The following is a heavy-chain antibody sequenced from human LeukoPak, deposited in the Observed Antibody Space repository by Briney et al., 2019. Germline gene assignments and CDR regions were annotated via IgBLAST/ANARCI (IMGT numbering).Heavy chain of an antibody. D-gene: IGHD3-10*01. CDR1: GGSISSSNFY. V-gene: IGHV4-39*02. J-gene: IGHJ2*01. CDR2: IFYSGST. CDR3: VRRPGVPYWYFDL. Sequence: SETLSLTCTVSGGSISSSNFYWGWIRQPPGKGLEWIGSIFYSGSTYYNPSLKSRVTISVDTSKNHFSLKLSSVTAADTAVYYCVRRPGVPYWYFDLWGRGTLVSVSS.